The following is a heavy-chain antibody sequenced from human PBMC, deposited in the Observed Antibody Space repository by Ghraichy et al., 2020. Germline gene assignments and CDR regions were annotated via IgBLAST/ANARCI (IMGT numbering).Heavy chain of an antibody. CDR2: ISGSREST. CDR3: VKDIRQGDSDWPFRPPFDY. V-gene: IGHV3-23*01. D-gene: IGHD3-9*01. Sequence: GGSLRLSCAASGITLNSNAMNWVRQAPGKGLEWVSAISGSRESTYYADSVKGRFTISRDNSRDTLYLQMDSLRAEDTAVYYCVKDIRQGDSDWPFRPPFDYWGQGALVAVSS. CDR1: GITLNSNA. J-gene: IGHJ4*02.